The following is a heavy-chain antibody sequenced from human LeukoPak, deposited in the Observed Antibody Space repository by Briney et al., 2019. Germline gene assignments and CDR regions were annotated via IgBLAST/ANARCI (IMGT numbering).Heavy chain of an antibody. D-gene: IGHD1-26*01. CDR2: IYSSVST. CDR1: GDSFSSYY. J-gene: IGHJ4*02. CDR3: ARLGVGTRQVVDY. Sequence: SETLSLTCTVSGDSFSSYYWIWIRQPPGQGLELIGYIYSSVSTNYNPSLKSRVTISVDTSKNQFSLRLSSVTAADTAVYYCARLGVGTRQVVDYWGQGTLVTVSS. V-gene: IGHV4-59*01.